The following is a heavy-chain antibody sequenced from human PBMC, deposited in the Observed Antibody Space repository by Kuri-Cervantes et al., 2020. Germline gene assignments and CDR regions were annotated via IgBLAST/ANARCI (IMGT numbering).Heavy chain of an antibody. CDR1: GFTFSSYS. CDR2: ISSSGRTI. J-gene: IGHJ4*02. CDR3: ARERISGGSCFDY. V-gene: IGHV3-48*04. Sequence: GESLKISCAASGFTFSSYSMNWVRQAPGKGLEWVSYISSSGRTIYYADSVKGRFSISRDNAKNSLYLQMNSLRAEDTAVYYCARERISGGSCFDYWGQGTLVTVSS. D-gene: IGHD2-15*01.